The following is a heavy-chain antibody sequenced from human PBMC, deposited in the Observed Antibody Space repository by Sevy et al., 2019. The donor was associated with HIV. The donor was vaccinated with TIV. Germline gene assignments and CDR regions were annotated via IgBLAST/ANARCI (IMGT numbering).Heavy chain of an antibody. J-gene: IGHJ4*02. Sequence: ASVKVSCKASGGTFSSYGISWVRQAPGQGLESMGGIIPILGTVNYAQKFQGRVTITADESTKTAYMELSSLRSEDRAVYYCARGGGNGWYYFDYWGQETLVTVSS. V-gene: IGHV1-69*13. CDR1: GGTFSSYG. D-gene: IGHD6-19*01. CDR3: ARGGGNGWYYFDY. CDR2: IIPILGTV.